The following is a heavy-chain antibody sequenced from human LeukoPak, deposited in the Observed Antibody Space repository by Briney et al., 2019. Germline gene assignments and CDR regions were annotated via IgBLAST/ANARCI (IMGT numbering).Heavy chain of an antibody. CDR3: ARGGGTFDY. CDR2: IKQDGSEK. CDR1: GFTFSNYW. J-gene: IGHJ4*02. Sequence: PGGSLRLSCTASGFTFSNYWMSWVRQAPEKGLEWVANIKQDGSEKYYVDSVKGRFTISRDNAKNSLYLQMNSLRAEDTAVYYCARGGGTFDYWGQGTLVTVSS. V-gene: IGHV3-7*01.